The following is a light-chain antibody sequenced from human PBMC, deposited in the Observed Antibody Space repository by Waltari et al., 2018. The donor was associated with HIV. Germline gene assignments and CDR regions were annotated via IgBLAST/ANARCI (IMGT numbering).Light chain of an antibody. CDR1: SSDVGGYNY. CDR2: EVS. Sequence: QSALTQPPSASGSPGQSVTISCTGTSSDVGGYNYVSWYQQHPGKAPQLMIYEVSKRPSGFPDRFSGSKSGNTASLTVSGLQAEDEADYYCSSYAGSNTDVVFGGGTKLTVL. CDR3: SSYAGSNTDVV. J-gene: IGLJ2*01. V-gene: IGLV2-8*01.